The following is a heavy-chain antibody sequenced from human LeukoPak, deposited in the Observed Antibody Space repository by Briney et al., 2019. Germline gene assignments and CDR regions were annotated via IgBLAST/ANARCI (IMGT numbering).Heavy chain of an antibody. CDR2: ISSRSSTI. J-gene: IGHJ6*03. Sequence: GGSLRLSCAASGFTFSSYSMNWVRQAPGKGLEWVSYISSRSSTIYYADSVKGRFTISRDNAKNSLYLQMNGLRDEDTAVYYCARDGEESYNYYYMDVWGKGTTVTVSS. CDR1: GFTFSSYS. CDR3: ARDGEESYNYYYMDV. D-gene: IGHD3-10*01. V-gene: IGHV3-48*02.